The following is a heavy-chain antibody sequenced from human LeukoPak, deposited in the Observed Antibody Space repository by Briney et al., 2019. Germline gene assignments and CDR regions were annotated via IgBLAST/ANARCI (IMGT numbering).Heavy chain of an antibody. V-gene: IGHV1-69*13. CDR2: IIPIFGTA. J-gene: IGHJ4*02. D-gene: IGHD2-15*01. Sequence: VKVSCKASGGTFSSYAISWVRQAPGQGLEWMGGIIPIFGTANYAQKFQGRVTITADKSTSTAYMELSSLRSDDTAMYYCARGKIVVTTRTFDYWGQGTLVTVSS. CDR1: GGTFSSYA. CDR3: ARGKIVVTTRTFDY.